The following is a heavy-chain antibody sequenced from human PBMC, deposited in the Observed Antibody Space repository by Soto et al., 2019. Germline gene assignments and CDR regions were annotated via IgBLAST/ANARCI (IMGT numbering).Heavy chain of an antibody. Sequence: QVQLVQSGAEVKKPGSSVKVSCKASGGTFNSYAISWVRQAPGQGLEWMGGIIPIFGTADYAQKFQGSVTITAVESTGPAYMDPGSLQSEDTPVYYCASHYDSGGYFSRGLDYWGQGTLVTVSS. CDR1: GGTFNSYA. CDR2: IIPIFGTA. J-gene: IGHJ4*02. V-gene: IGHV1-69*12. CDR3: ASHYDSGGYFSRGLDY. D-gene: IGHD3-22*01.